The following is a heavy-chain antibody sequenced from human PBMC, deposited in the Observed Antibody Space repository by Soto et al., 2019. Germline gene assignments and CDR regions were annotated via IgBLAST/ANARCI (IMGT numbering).Heavy chain of an antibody. J-gene: IGHJ4*02. CDR2: ISGSGGST. CDR3: AKEEDYYDSSGSYYFDY. V-gene: IGHV3-23*01. D-gene: IGHD3-22*01. Sequence: AGGVLRLSFAAPGFTFCSYAISWVPQAPGEGLEWVSAISGSGGSTYYADSVKGRFTISRDNSKNTLYLQMNSLRAEDTAVYYCAKEEDYYDSSGSYYFDYWGQGTLVTVSS. CDR1: GFTFCSYA.